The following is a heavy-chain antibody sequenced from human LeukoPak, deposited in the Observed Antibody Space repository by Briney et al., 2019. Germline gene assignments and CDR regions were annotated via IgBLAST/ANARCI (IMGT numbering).Heavy chain of an antibody. CDR3: ARDAGTGYFDY. J-gene: IGHJ4*02. CDR1: GFTFSNYG. CDR2: ISYDGYNK. Sequence: PGGSLRLSCAASGFTFSNYGMHWVRQAPGKGLEWVAFISYDGYNKYYADSVKGRITVSRDNSKNSLSLQINSLRDEDTAVFYCARDAGTGYFDYWGQGTLVTVSS. V-gene: IGHV3-30*03. D-gene: IGHD1-1*01.